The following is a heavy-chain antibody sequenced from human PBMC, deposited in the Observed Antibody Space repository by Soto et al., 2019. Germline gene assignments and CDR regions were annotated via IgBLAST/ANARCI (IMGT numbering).Heavy chain of an antibody. CDR1: GFSLITTGSG. J-gene: IGHJ6*02. CDR2: IYWDDDK. V-gene: IGHV2-5*02. CDR3: VHLMSGVTTVGMDV. Sequence: QITLKESGPTLVEPTQTLTLTCTFSGFSLITTGSGVAWIRQPPGKALEWLALIYWDDDKRYNPSLKTRLTITKGTSKNQVALTMTNMDPVDTGTYFCVHLMSGVTTVGMDVWGQGTAVTVSS. D-gene: IGHD4-17*01.